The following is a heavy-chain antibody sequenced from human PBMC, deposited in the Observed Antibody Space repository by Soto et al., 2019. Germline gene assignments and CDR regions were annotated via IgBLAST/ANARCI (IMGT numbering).Heavy chain of an antibody. CDR3: AKDYKISGGHYGSLNYYYGMDV. V-gene: IGHV3-30*18. CDR1: GFTFSAFG. CDR2: ISYDGILK. D-gene: IGHD3-10*01. J-gene: IGHJ6*02. Sequence: GGSLRLSCEASGFTFSAFGMHWVRQAPGKGLEWVAIISYDGILKYYADPVKGRFTISRDTSKSALYLQMNSLRPEDTAVYYCAKDYKISGGHYGSLNYYYGMDVWGQGTTVTVSS.